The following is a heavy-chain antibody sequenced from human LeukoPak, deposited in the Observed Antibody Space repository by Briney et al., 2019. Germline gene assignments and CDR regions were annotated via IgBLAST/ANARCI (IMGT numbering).Heavy chain of an antibody. CDR3: ARLTGYSSESWFDP. Sequence: PSETLSLTCTVSGGSLSSSIISYWGWIRQPPGKGLEWIGSMNYGGTSHYNPSLKSRVTISVHTSKNQFSLQLSSVTAADTAVYYCARLTGYSSESWFDPWGQGTLVTVSS. CDR1: GGSLSSSIISY. J-gene: IGHJ5*02. D-gene: IGHD3-9*01. CDR2: MNYGGTS. V-gene: IGHV4-39*07.